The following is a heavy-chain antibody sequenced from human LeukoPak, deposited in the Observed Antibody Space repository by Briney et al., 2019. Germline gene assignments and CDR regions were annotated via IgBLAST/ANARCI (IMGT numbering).Heavy chain of an antibody. CDR2: INEDGSEK. Sequence: GGSLRLSCAASGFTFSSYWMSWVRQAPGKGLEWVANINEDGSEKFYVDSVKGRFTISRDSAKNSLYLQMTSLKVDDTAVYYCARDWKQWLPDYWGQGILVTVSS. D-gene: IGHD5-24*01. CDR1: GFTFSSYW. J-gene: IGHJ4*02. CDR3: ARDWKQWLPDY. V-gene: IGHV3-7*03.